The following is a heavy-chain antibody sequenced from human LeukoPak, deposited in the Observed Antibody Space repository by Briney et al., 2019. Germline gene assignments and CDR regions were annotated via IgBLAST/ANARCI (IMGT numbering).Heavy chain of an antibody. CDR1: GYTFTSYG. J-gene: IGHJ4*02. CDR3: ARGAPTYDYDSSGPEDY. D-gene: IGHD3-22*01. V-gene: IGHV1-2*02. CDR2: INPNSGGT. Sequence: ASVKVSCKASGYTFTSYGISWVRQAPGQGLEWMGWINPNSGGTNYAQKFQGRVTMTRDTSISTAYMELSRLRSDDTAVYYCARGAPTYDYDSSGPEDYWGQGTLVTVSS.